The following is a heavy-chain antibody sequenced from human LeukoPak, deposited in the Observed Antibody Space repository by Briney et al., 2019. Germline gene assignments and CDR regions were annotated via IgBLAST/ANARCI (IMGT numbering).Heavy chain of an antibody. V-gene: IGHV1-18*04. CDR2: ISAYNGNT. CDR3: ARGGPTRGYSGYQTDY. D-gene: IGHD5-12*01. Sequence: ASVKVSCKASGYTFTGYYMHWVRQAPGQGLEWVGWISAYNGNTNYAQKLQGRVTMTTDTSTSTAYMELRSLRSDDTAVYYCARGGPTRGYSGYQTDYWGQGTLVTVSS. CDR1: GYTFTGYY. J-gene: IGHJ4*02.